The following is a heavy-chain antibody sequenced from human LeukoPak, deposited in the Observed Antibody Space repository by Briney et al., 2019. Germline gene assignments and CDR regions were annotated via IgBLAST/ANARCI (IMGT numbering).Heavy chain of an antibody. V-gene: IGHV1-18*01. Sequence: GASVKVSCKASGYTFTSYGISWVRQAPGQGLEWMGWISAYNGNTNYAQKLQGRVTMTTDTSTSTAYMELRSLRSDDTAVYYCAREELTRITIFGVAPDYWGQGTLVTVSP. CDR3: AREELTRITIFGVAPDY. D-gene: IGHD3-3*01. CDR1: GYTFTSYG. CDR2: ISAYNGNT. J-gene: IGHJ4*02.